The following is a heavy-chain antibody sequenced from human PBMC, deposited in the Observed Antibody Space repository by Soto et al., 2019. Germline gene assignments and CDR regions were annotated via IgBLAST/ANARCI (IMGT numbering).Heavy chain of an antibody. Sequence: QLPLQESGPGLVKPSETLSLTCTVSGGSISSSSYYWGWIRQPPGKGLEWIGSIYYSGSTYYNPSFKSRVTISIDTSKNQFSLKLSSVTAADTAVYYCASGGGIVVVPAAIDWYFDLWGRGTLVTVSS. D-gene: IGHD2-2*01. CDR1: GGSISSSSYY. J-gene: IGHJ2*01. V-gene: IGHV4-39*01. CDR3: ASGGGIVVVPAAIDWYFDL. CDR2: IYYSGST.